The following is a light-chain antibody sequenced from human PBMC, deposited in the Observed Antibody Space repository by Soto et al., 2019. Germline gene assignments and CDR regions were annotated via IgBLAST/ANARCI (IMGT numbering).Light chain of an antibody. V-gene: IGKV1D-8*01. CDR3: QQYYSFPLT. CDR1: QGISSY. Sequence: VIWMTQSPSVLSASTVCRFTISCLMSQGISSYLAWYQQKPGKAPELLIYAASTLQSGVPSRFSGSGSGTDFTLTISCLQSEDFATYYCQQYYSFPLTFGGGTKVDIK. CDR2: AAS. J-gene: IGKJ4*01.